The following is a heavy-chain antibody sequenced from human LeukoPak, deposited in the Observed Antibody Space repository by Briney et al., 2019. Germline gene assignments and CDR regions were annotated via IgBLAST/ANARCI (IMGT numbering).Heavy chain of an antibody. CDR2: IYSSGGT. Sequence: SETLTLTCTVSGGSITSYYWSWIRQAAGKGLEWIGRIYSSGGTNYNPSLKSRATVSVDTSKNQFSLKLNSVTAADTAVYYCARDPSHNSGYSDFWGQGTLVSVPS. CDR1: GGSITSYY. V-gene: IGHV4-4*07. D-gene: IGHD6-19*01. CDR3: ARDPSHNSGYSDF. J-gene: IGHJ4*02.